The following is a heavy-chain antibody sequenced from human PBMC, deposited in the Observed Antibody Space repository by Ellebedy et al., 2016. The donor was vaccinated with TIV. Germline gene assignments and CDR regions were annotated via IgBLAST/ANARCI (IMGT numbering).Heavy chain of an antibody. J-gene: IGHJ6*02. CDR3: ARVLRATSGMDV. CDR2: INPYSGGT. V-gene: IGHV1-2*02. CDR1: GYIFTAYY. Sequence: ASVKVSCKTSGYIFTAYYIHWVRQAPGQGLEWMGWINPYSGGTNFPQKFQGRVTMTRDTSVNTAYMELSRLQSDDTAVYYCARVLRATSGMDVWGQGTTVTVS. D-gene: IGHD4/OR15-4a*01.